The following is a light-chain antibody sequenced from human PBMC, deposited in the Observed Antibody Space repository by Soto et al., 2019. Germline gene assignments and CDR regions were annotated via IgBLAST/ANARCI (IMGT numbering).Light chain of an antibody. CDR2: AAS. CDR3: QQCYSSPLT. J-gene: IGKJ4*01. Sequence: DIQMTQSPSTLAASVGDRLTITCRASQSISSWLAWYQQQPGKAPKLLIYAASSLQSGVPSRFSGSGSGTDFTLTISSLQPEDFATYYCQQCYSSPLTFGGGTKVDIK. CDR1: QSISSW. V-gene: IGKV1-5*01.